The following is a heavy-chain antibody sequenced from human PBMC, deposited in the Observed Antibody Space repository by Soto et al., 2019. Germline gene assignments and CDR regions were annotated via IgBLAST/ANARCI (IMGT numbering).Heavy chain of an antibody. CDR3: AKGGGSSTSWECDY. J-gene: IGHJ4*02. CDR1: GFTFSSYG. CDR2: ISYDGSNK. D-gene: IGHD2-2*01. Sequence: PGGSLRLSCAASGFTFSSYGMHWVRQAPGKGLEWVAVISYDGSNKYYADSAKGRFTISRDNSKNTLYLQMNSLRAEDTAVYYCAKGGGSSTSWECDYWGQGTLVTVSS. V-gene: IGHV3-30*18.